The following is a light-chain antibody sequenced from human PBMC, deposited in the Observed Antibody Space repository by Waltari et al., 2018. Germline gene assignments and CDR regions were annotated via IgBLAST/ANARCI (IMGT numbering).Light chain of an antibody. V-gene: IGKV4-1*01. Sequence: DIVMTQSPDSLAVSLGERATINCKSSQNVLYGSDNKNYLAWFQQKPGQPPKLLIYLTSTRASGVPDRFSGSGSGTDFTLTISSLQAEDVAVYYCQQFYTTPPMFTFGLGTKVEIK. CDR1: QNVLYGSDNKNY. CDR3: QQFYTTPPMFT. CDR2: LTS. J-gene: IGKJ2*01.